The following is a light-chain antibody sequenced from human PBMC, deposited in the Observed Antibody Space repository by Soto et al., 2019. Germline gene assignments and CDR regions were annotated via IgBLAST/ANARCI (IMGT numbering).Light chain of an antibody. CDR3: QQNQDIPPT. J-gene: IGKJ1*01. CDR1: QVINNW. Sequence: DIQMTQSPSSVSASVGDRVTITCRASQVINNWLAWYQQKPGKAPNLLIYAASTLQSGVPSRFSGSGSGTHFTLTISSLQPEDFATYYCQQNQDIPPTFGQGTRVERK. CDR2: AAS. V-gene: IGKV1-12*01.